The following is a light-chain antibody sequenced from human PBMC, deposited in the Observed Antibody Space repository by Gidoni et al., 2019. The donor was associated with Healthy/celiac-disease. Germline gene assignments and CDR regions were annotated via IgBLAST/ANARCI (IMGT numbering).Light chain of an antibody. CDR1: QSISSW. Sequence: DIQMTQSPSTLSASVGDRVTITCRASQSISSWLAWYQQKPGKAPKLLIYKASSLESGVPSRFSGSGSVTEFTLTIRSLQPYDFATYYCQQYNSYWTFGQGTKVEIK. J-gene: IGKJ1*01. CDR2: KAS. V-gene: IGKV1-5*03. CDR3: QQYNSYWT.